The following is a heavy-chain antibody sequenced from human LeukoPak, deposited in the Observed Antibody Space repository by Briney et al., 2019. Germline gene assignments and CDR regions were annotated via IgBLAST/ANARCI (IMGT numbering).Heavy chain of an antibody. CDR2: FSYSENT. CDR1: GGSISSGTYY. V-gene: IGHV4-39*07. D-gene: IGHD6-13*01. Sequence: SETLSLTCTVSGGSISSGTYYWGWIRQPPGKGLEWIASFSYSENTYYNPSLKRRVSISADTSKNQFSLKLSSVTAADTAVYYCARLGYSSRTDIWGQGTMVTVSS. CDR3: ARLGYSSRTDI. J-gene: IGHJ3*02.